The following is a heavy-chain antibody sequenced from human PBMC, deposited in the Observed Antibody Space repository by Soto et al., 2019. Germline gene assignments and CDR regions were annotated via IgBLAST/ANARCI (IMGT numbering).Heavy chain of an antibody. Sequence: SVKVSCKASGGTFSSYAISWVRQAPGQGLEWMGGIIPIFGTANYAQKFQGRVTITADESTSTAYMELSSLRSEDTAVYYCARPGLRSDLRHYYGMDVWGQGTTVTVSS. CDR1: GGTFSSYA. CDR3: ARPGLRSDLRHYYGMDV. V-gene: IGHV1-69*13. D-gene: IGHD4-17*01. J-gene: IGHJ6*02. CDR2: IIPIFGTA.